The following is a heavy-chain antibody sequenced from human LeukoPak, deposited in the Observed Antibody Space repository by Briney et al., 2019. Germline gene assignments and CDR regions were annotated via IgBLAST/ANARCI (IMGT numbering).Heavy chain of an antibody. Sequence: SETLSLTCTVSGGSISSYYWSWLRQPPGKGLGWIGYIYYSGSTNYNPSLKSRVTISVDTSKNQFSLKLSSVTAADTAVYYCARDRSGWYSGTRGWFDPWGQGTLVTVSS. V-gene: IGHV4-59*01. CDR3: ARDRSGWYSGTRGWFDP. J-gene: IGHJ5*02. D-gene: IGHD6-19*01. CDR1: GGSISSYY. CDR2: IYYSGST.